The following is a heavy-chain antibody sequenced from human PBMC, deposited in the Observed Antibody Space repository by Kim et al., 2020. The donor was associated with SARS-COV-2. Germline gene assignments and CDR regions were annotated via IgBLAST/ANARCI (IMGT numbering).Heavy chain of an antibody. D-gene: IGHD3-3*01. J-gene: IGHJ4*02. CDR1: GFTFSDYG. Sequence: GGSLRLSCAASGFTFSDYGMHWVRQAPGKGLEWVAVIYNDGSKEYYADSVKGRFTISRDSSKHMVYMQMNSLRAEDTAVYYCARDKRSGFHDYWGQGILVTVSS. CDR2: IYNDGSKE. V-gene: IGHV3-33*01. CDR3: ARDKRSGFHDY.